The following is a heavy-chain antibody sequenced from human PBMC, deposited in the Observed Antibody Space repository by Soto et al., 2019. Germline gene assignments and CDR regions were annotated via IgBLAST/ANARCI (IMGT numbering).Heavy chain of an antibody. Sequence: QVQLQESGPGLVKPSQTLSLTCSVSGGSISSAGYFWSWIRQHPGKGLEWIGHIYYSGSAYYSPSLKSRVTISVETSKNQFSLNLSSVTAADTAVYYCARIRSGNHPDNWGQGTLVTVSS. D-gene: IGHD4-4*01. J-gene: IGHJ4*02. CDR2: IYYSGSA. V-gene: IGHV4-31*03. CDR1: GGSISSAGYF. CDR3: ARIRSGNHPDN.